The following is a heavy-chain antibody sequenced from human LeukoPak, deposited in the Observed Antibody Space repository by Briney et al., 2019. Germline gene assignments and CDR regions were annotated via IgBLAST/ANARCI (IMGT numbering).Heavy chain of an antibody. CDR2: ISGSGGST. CDR1: GFTFSSYA. Sequence: PGGSLRLSCAASGFTFSSYAMSWVRQAPGKGLEWVSAISGSGGSTYYADSVKGRFTISRDNSKNTLYLQMNSLRAEDTAVYYCAKDPGPYSSSPNWFDPWGQGTLVTVSS. V-gene: IGHV3-23*01. J-gene: IGHJ5*02. D-gene: IGHD6-6*01. CDR3: AKDPGPYSSSPNWFDP.